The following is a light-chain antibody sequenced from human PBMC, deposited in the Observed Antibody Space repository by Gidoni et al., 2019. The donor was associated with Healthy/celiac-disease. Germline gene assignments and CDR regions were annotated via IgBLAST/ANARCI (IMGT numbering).Light chain of an antibody. V-gene: IGKV1-5*03. J-gene: IGKJ4*01. CDR3: QQYNSYSPLT. CDR2: KAS. CDR1: QSISSW. Sequence: DIQMTQSPSTLSASVGDRVTITCRASQSISSWLAWYQQKPGKAPKRLIYKASSLESGVPSRFSGSGSGTEFTLTISSLHPDYFATYYCQQYNSYSPLTFGGGTKVEIK.